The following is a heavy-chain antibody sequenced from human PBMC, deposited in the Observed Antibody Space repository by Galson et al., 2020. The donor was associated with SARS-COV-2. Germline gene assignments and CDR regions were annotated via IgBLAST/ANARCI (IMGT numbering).Heavy chain of an antibody. V-gene: IGHV2-5*02. Sequence: KMSGPTLVKPTQTLTLTCNFSGFSLSNTGVGVGWIRQPPGQALEWLALLSWDDDKRYTPSLKSRLTLTTDTSKNQVVLTMSNMDPVDTGTYYCAHKPPGGPVADAFDVWGRGTMVTVSS. CDR3: AHKPPGGPVADAFDV. CDR1: GFSLSNTGVG. D-gene: IGHD3-10*01. CDR2: LSWDDDK. J-gene: IGHJ3*01.